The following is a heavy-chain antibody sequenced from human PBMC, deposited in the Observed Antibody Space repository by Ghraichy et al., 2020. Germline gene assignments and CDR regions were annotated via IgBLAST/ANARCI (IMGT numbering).Heavy chain of an antibody. V-gene: IGHV3-74*01. CDR2: IDGPGSSI. Sequence: GGSLRLSCAASGFIFSGYWMHWVRQAPGKGLVWVSRIDGPGSSISYADSVKGRFTISRDNSKNTLYLQMNSLRVEDSAVYYCGRVVQPGGSGIWFDPWGQGTLVTVSS. J-gene: IGHJ5*02. CDR3: GRVVQPGGSGIWFDP. D-gene: IGHD1-26*01. CDR1: GFIFSGYW.